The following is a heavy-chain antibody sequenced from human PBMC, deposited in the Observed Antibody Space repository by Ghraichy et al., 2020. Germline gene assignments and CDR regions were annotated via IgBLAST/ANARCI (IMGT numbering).Heavy chain of an antibody. V-gene: IGHV1-69*13. CDR2: IIPIFGTA. J-gene: IGHJ3*02. CDR3: ASSFPRGWITMKAFDI. D-gene: IGHD3-22*01. Sequence: SVKVSCKASGGTFSSYAISWVRQAPGQGLEWMGGIIPIFGTANYAQKFQGRVTITADESTSTAYMELSSLRSEDTAVYYCASSFPRGWITMKAFDIWGQGTMVTVSS. CDR1: GGTFSSYA.